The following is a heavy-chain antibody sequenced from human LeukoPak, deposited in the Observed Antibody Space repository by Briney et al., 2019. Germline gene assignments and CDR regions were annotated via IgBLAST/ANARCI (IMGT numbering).Heavy chain of an antibody. CDR3: ARAPRIDYYMDV. CDR1: GGTFSSYA. D-gene: IGHD2-15*01. Sequence: GASVKVSCKASGGTFSSYAISWVRQAPGQGLEWMGGIIPIFGTVNYAQKFQGRVTITADKSTSAAFMELSSLRSEDTAVYYCARAPRIDYYMDVWGKGTTVTISS. CDR2: IIPIFGTV. V-gene: IGHV1-69*06. J-gene: IGHJ6*03.